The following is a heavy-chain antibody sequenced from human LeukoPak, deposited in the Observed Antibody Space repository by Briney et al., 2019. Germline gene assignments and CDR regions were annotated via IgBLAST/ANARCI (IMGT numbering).Heavy chain of an antibody. CDR1: TGSISGYY. Sequence: SETLSLTCTVSTGSISGYYWGWIRQPAGKGLEWIGRIYGSGSTNYNPSLKSRVTMSVDTSKSQFSLNLSSVTAADTAVYYCARGNYDFWSGYYFPYDYWGQGTLVTVSS. D-gene: IGHD3-3*01. CDR3: ARGNYDFWSGYYFPYDY. V-gene: IGHV4-4*07. CDR2: IYGSGST. J-gene: IGHJ4*02.